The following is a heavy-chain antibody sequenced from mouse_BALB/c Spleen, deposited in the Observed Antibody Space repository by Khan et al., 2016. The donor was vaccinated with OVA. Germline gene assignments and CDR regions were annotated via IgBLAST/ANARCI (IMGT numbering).Heavy chain of an antibody. J-gene: IGHJ1*01. CDR2: IYYSGTV. D-gene: IGHD1-1*01. CDR3: ARDYGSLYWYFDV. CDR1: GISITSGNYR. V-gene: IGHV3-5*02. Sequence: EVKLLESGPGLVKPSQTVSLTCTVTGISITSGNYRWSWIRQFPGNKLEWIGNIYYSGTVTYNPSLTSRTTITRDTSKNQFFLEMNSLTAEVTATYYCARDYGSLYWYFDVWGAGTTVTVSS.